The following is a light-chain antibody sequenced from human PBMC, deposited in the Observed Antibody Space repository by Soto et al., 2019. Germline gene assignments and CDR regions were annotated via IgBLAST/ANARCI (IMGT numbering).Light chain of an antibody. V-gene: IGKV1-27*01. CDR2: ATS. J-gene: IGKJ4*01. Sequence: DIQLTQSPSSLSASVGDRVTITCRASQAISSYLAWYQQKPGKVPELLIYATSTLQSGAPSRFSGSGSGTDFPLTTSSQQPEDVATYYCHKYNHAPTFGGGTKVEIK. CDR1: QAISSY. CDR3: HKYNHAPT.